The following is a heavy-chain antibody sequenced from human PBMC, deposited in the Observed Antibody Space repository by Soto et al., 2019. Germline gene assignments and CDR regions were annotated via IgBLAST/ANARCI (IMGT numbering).Heavy chain of an antibody. D-gene: IGHD3-10*01. Sequence: GGSLRLSCAASGFTFSRNWMSWVRQAPGKGLEWVANIKQDGGEKYYLDPVKGRFTISRDNAKNSLYLQMNSLRAEDTAVYYYAKDTSGSFDYWGQGTLVTVSS. J-gene: IGHJ4*02. V-gene: IGHV3-7*01. CDR3: AKDTSGSFDY. CDR2: IKQDGGEK. CDR1: GFTFSRNW.